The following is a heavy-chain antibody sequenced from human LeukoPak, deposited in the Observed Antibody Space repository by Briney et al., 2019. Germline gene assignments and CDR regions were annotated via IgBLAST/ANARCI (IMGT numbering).Heavy chain of an antibody. D-gene: IGHD6-19*01. CDR1: GFTFSSYA. CDR3: AKRVSVAVAGRRGNWFDP. J-gene: IGHJ5*02. CDR2: ISGSGGST. V-gene: IGHV3-23*01. Sequence: GGSLRLSCAASGFTFSSYAMSWVRQAPGKGLEWVSAISGSGGSTYYADSVKGRFTISRDNSKNTLYLQMNSLRAEDTAVYYCAKRVSVAVAGRRGNWFDPWGQGTLVTVSS.